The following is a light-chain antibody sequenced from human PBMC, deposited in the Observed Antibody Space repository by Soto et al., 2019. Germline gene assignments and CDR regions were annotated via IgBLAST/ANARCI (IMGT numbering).Light chain of an antibody. Sequence: DIQMTQSPSSLSASVGDRVTITCQASQDIRNSLNWYQQEPGRAPKLLIYDASNVETGVPSRFSGTGSGTHFSFSISSLQPEDFATYYCQQYDYLVTFGQGTRLEIK. CDR3: QQYDYLVT. CDR1: QDIRNS. V-gene: IGKV1-33*01. J-gene: IGKJ5*01. CDR2: DAS.